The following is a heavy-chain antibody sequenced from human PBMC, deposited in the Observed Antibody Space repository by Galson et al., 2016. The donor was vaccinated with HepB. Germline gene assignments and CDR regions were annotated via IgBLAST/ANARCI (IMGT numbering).Heavy chain of an antibody. J-gene: IGHJ4*02. D-gene: IGHD1-26*01. CDR2: SK. V-gene: IGHV3-30*04. CDR3: ARRTVGYYKGASDY. CDR1: GFTFRTHA. Sequence: SLRLSCAASGFTFRTHAVHWVRQAPGKGLEWVGDSKYYPDSVKGRFTISRDNSKNTLYLQMNSLRPEDTAVYYCARRTVGYYKGASDYWGQGTLVTVSS.